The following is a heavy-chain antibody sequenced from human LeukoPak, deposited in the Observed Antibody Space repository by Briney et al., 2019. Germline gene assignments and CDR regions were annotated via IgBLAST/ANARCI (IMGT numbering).Heavy chain of an antibody. V-gene: IGHV3-23*01. J-gene: IGHJ4*02. CDR3: AKKGDSGWVFDY. CDR1: GFTFSSYA. Sequence: GGSLRLSCAASGFTFSSYAMSWVRQAPGKGLEWVSGISGSGGSTHYADSVKGQFTISRDNSKNTLWLQMNSLRAEDTAVYYCAKKGDSGWVFDYWGQGTLVTVSS. CDR2: ISGSGGST. D-gene: IGHD6-19*01.